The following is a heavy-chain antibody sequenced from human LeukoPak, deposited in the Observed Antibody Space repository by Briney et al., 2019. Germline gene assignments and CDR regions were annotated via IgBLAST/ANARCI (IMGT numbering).Heavy chain of an antibody. CDR1: GGSISSYY. CDR3: ARHEVVAQYYFDY. Sequence: SETLSLTCTVSGGSISSYYWSWIRQPPGKGLEWIGYIYYSGSTNYNPSLKSRVTISVDTSKNQFSLKLSSVTAADTAVYYCARHEVVAQYYFDYWGQGTLVTVSS. J-gene: IGHJ4*02. D-gene: IGHD3-22*01. CDR2: IYYSGST. V-gene: IGHV4-59*08.